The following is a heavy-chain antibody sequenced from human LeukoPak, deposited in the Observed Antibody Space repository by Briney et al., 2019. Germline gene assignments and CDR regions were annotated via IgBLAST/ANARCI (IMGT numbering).Heavy chain of an antibody. D-gene: IGHD3-10*01. Sequence: ASVTVSCKASGYTFTSYAMHWVRQAPGQRLEWMGWINAGNGNTKYSQKFQGRVTITRDTSASTAYMELSGLRSEDTAVYYCARAQTTMVRGGRAFDIWGQGTMVTVSS. CDR3: ARAQTTMVRGGRAFDI. CDR1: GYTFTSYA. V-gene: IGHV1-3*01. CDR2: INAGNGNT. J-gene: IGHJ3*02.